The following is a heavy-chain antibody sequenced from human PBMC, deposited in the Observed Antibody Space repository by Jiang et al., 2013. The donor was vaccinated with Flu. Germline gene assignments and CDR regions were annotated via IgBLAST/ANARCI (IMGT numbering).Heavy chain of an antibody. J-gene: IGHJ4*02. CDR3: TRGGGSYPFDY. Sequence: DGGTTDHAAPVKGRFTISRDDSKNTLYLQMNSLKTEDTAVYYCTRGGGSYPFDYWGQGTLVTVSS. CDR2: DGGTT. D-gene: IGHD1-26*01. V-gene: IGHV3-15*01.